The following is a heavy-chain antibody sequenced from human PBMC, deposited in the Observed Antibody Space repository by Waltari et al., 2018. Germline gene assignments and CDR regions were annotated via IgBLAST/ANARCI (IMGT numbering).Heavy chain of an antibody. D-gene: IGHD6-6*01. Sequence: QVQLQESGPGLVKPSQTLSLTCTVSGGSISRGSYYWSWIRQPDGKGLEWIGRIYTSGSTNYNPSLKSRVTISVDTSKNQFSLKLSSVTAADTAVYYCASRYSSSPYYYYYYMDVWGKGTTVTVSS. CDR2: IYTSGST. J-gene: IGHJ6*03. CDR1: GGSISRGSYY. CDR3: ASRYSSSPYYYYYYMDV. V-gene: IGHV4-61*02.